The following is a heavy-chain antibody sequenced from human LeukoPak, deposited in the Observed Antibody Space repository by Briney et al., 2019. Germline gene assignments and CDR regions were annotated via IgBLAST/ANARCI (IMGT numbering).Heavy chain of an antibody. D-gene: IGHD3-10*01. CDR2: IKQDGTEK. V-gene: IGHV3-7*01. Sequence: GESLRLSCAASGFSFTTYWMSWVRQAPGKGLEWVANIKQDGTEKYYVDSVKGRFTISRDNAKNSLYLQMNSLRVEDTAVYYCAKLAKYFYGSETYYFFEHWGQGTPVTASS. CDR1: GFSFTTYW. J-gene: IGHJ4*02. CDR3: AKLAKYFYGSETYYFFEH.